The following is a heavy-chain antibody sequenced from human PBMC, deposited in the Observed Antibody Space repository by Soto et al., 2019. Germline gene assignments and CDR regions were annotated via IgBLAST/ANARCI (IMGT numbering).Heavy chain of an antibody. CDR1: GFTFTNYW. CDR3: VRGGLSGWTRPYFFDY. CDR2: ISSDGSIT. V-gene: IGHV3-74*03. Sequence: QPGGSLRLSCEASGFTFTNYWIQWVRQGPEKGLVWVSRISSDGSITSYADSVKGRFTISRDNAKNMVYLEMNSLRAGDTAVYYCVRGGLSGWTRPYFFDYWGHGAMVTVSS. J-gene: IGHJ4*01. D-gene: IGHD6-19*01.